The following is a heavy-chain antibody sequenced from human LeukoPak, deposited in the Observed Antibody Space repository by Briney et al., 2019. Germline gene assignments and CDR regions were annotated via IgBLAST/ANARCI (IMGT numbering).Heavy chain of an antibody. V-gene: IGHV4-59*08. D-gene: IGHD6-13*01. J-gene: IGHJ4*02. CDR1: GGTISSYY. CDR3: ARHSSSWYGFDY. Sequence: SETLSLTCTASGGTISSYYWSWIRQPPGKGLEWIGYIYYSGSTNYNPSLKSRVTISVETSKNQFSLKLSSVTAADTAVYYCARHSSSWYGFDYWGQGTLVTVSS. CDR2: IYYSGST.